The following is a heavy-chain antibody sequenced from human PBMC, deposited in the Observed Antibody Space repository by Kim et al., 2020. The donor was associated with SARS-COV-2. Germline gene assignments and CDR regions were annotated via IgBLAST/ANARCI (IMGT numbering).Heavy chain of an antibody. J-gene: IGHJ2*01. V-gene: IGHV3-7*03. D-gene: IGHD2-21*01. CDR3: SKITTSICSFVCSFDF. Sequence: GGSLRLSCAASGFTFTNYWMSWVRQAPGKGLEWVGIIKKESNDRNYDYSVKGRFTITRARAKNTLSLQMNSHRPRNEATADCSKITTSICSFVCSFDF. CDR1: GFTFTNYW. CDR2: IKKESNDR.